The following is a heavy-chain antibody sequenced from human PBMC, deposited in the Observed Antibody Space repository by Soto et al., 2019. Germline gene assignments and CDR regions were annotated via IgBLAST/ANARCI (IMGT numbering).Heavy chain of an antibody. V-gene: IGHV4-59*01. Sequence: PSETLSLTCTVSGGSISSYYWSWIRQPPGKGLEWIGYIYYSGSTNYNPSLKSRVTISVDTSKNQFSLKLSSVTAADTAVYYCARGNPDSYVWGNDHPPRFDYWGQGTLVTVSS. J-gene: IGHJ4*02. CDR2: IYYSGST. D-gene: IGHD3-16*01. CDR1: GGSISSYY. CDR3: ARGNPDSYVWGNDHPPRFDY.